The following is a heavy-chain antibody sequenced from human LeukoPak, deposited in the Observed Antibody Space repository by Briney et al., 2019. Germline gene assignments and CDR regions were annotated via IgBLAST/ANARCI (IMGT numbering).Heavy chain of an antibody. CDR1: GFTFSSYE. Sequence: GGSLRLSCAASGFTFSSYEMNWVRQAPGKGLQWGSDISSSGTTIYYADSVKGRFTISRDNAKNSLYLQMNSLRAEDTAVYYCARKYCSTTSCLFDNWGQGTLVTVSS. D-gene: IGHD2-2*01. J-gene: IGHJ4*02. V-gene: IGHV3-48*03. CDR2: ISSSGTTI. CDR3: ARKYCSTTSCLFDN.